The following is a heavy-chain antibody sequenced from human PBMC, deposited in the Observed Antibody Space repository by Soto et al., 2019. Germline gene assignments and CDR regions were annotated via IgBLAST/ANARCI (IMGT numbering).Heavy chain of an antibody. CDR2: MKPNSGNT. J-gene: IGHJ1*01. CDR3: ARQNDYGDYVSYFQH. CDR1: GYTFTSYN. V-gene: IGHV1-8*01. Sequence: QVQLVQSGAEVKKPGASVKVSCKASGYTFTSYNINWVRQATGQGLEWMGWMKPNSGNTGYAQKFQGRVTMTRNTSISTAYMELSSLRSEDTAVYYCARQNDYGDYVSYFQHWGQGTLVTVSS. D-gene: IGHD4-17*01.